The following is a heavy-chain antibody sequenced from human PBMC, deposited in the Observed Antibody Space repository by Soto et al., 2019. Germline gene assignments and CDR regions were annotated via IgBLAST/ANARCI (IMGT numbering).Heavy chain of an antibody. Sequence: TSLKSRLTISKDTSKSQVVLTMTTMDPVDTATYYCARTGDFWWFDPWGQGTLVTVSS. J-gene: IGHJ5*02. D-gene: IGHD3-3*01. V-gene: IGHV2-26*01. CDR3: ARTGDFWWFDP.